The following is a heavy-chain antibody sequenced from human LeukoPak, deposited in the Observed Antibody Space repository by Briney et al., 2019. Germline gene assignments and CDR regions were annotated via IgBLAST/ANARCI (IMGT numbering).Heavy chain of an antibody. Sequence: GRSLRLSCAASGFTFSSYAMHWVRQAPGKGLEWVAVISYDGSNKYYADSVKGRFTISRDNSKNTLYLQMNSLRAEDTAVYYCASPSNDYWGQGTLVTVSS. CDR1: GFTFSSYA. D-gene: IGHD2-2*01. V-gene: IGHV3-30-3*01. J-gene: IGHJ4*02. CDR2: ISYDGSNK. CDR3: ASPSNDY.